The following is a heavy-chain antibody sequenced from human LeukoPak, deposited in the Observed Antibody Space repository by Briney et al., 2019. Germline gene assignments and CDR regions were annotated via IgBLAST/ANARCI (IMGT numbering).Heavy chain of an antibody. CDR1: GFTFSHYA. J-gene: IGHJ4*02. CDR2: ISYGGNNP. Sequence: GGSLRLSCGASGFTFSHYAMNWVRQAPGQGLEWVAIISYGGNNPYYAVSVKGSFTISRDNSKKTVCLKMNSLRPEDTAVYYCARAPDSSGYYYHFDYWGQGTLVTVSS. D-gene: IGHD3-22*01. CDR3: ARAPDSSGYYYHFDY. V-gene: IGHV3-30-3*01.